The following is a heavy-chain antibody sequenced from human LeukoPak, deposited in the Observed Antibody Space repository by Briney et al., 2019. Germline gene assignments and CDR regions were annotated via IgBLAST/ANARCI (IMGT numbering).Heavy chain of an antibody. J-gene: IGHJ4*02. CDR2: ISSSSSCI. D-gene: IGHD3-9*01. Sequence: GGSLRLSCAASGFTFSSYSMNWVRQAPGKGLEWVSSISSSSSCIYYADSVKGRFTISRDNAKNSLYLQMNSLRAEDTAVYYCARADFDWLHDYWGQGTLVTVSS. V-gene: IGHV3-21*01. CDR1: GFTFSSYS. CDR3: ARADFDWLHDY.